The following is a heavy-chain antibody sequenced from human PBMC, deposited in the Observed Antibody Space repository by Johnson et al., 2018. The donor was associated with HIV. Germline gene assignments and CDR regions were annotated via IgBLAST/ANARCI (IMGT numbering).Heavy chain of an antibody. CDR1: GFTFSNYG. V-gene: IGHV3-30*19. J-gene: IGHJ3*02. Sequence: VQPVESGGGLVQPGGSLRLSCAASGFTFSNYGMHWVRQTPGKGLEWVAVISYAGSNKYYAESVKGRFTISRDNSKNTQYLQMNSLRAEDTAVYYCARSLGVVGAIGKGAFDIWGQGTMVTVSS. D-gene: IGHD1-26*01. CDR2: ISYAGSNK. CDR3: ARSLGVVGAIGKGAFDI.